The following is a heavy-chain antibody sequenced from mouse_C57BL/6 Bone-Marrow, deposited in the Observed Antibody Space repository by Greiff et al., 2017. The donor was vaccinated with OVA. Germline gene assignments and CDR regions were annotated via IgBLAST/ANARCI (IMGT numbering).Heavy chain of an antibody. D-gene: IGHD1-1*01. CDR3: ASPGVITTVVATRGYYAMDY. V-gene: IGHV4-1*01. CDR1: GIDFSRYW. CDR2: INPDSSTI. J-gene: IGHJ4*01. Sequence: EADGIDFSRYWMSWVRRAPGKGLEWIGEINPDSSTINYAPSLKDKFIISRDNAKNTLYLQMSKVRSEDTALYYCASPGVITTVVATRGYYAMDYWGQGTSVTVSS.